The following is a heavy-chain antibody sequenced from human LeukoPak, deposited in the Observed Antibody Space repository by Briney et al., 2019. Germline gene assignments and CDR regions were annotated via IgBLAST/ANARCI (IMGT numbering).Heavy chain of an antibody. J-gene: IGHJ4*02. CDR2: IRGTGTST. Sequence: PGRTLRLSCAASGFIFSSYGMSWVRQAPGKGLEWVSAIRGTGTSTYYADSVKGRFTISRDNSKNTLYLQMNSLRAEDTAVYYCAKVTYGSGTYGAFDYWGQGTLVTVSS. D-gene: IGHD3-10*01. CDR3: AKVTYGSGTYGAFDY. CDR1: GFIFSSYG. V-gene: IGHV3-23*01.